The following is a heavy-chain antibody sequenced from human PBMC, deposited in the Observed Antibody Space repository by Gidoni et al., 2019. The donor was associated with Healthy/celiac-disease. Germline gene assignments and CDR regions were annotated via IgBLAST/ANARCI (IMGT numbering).Heavy chain of an antibody. CDR2: IYYSGST. J-gene: IGHJ3*02. CDR1: GGSTSSYY. Sequence: QVQLQESGPGLVKPSETLSLTCTDSGGSTSSYYWSWIRQPPGQGLAWIGYIYYSGSTNYTPSLKSRVTISVDTAKNQFSLKLSSVTAADTAVYYCAKVSGWYHKNAFDIWGQGTMGTVSS. CDR3: AKVSGWYHKNAFDI. D-gene: IGHD6-19*01. V-gene: IGHV4-59*01.